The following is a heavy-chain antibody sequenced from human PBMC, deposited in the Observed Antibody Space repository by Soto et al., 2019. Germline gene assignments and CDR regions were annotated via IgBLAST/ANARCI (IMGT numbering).Heavy chain of an antibody. CDR3: AKDIDCSGSYYNSPFYD. V-gene: IGHV3-23*01. J-gene: IGHJ4*02. D-gene: IGHD3-10*02. CDR2: ISGSDGST. CDR1: GFTFSSYA. Sequence: GGSLRLSCAASGFTFSSYAMSWVRQAPGKGLEWVSAISGSDGSTYYADSVKGRFTISRDNSKNTLYLQMNSLRAEDTAVYYCAKDIDCSGSYYNSPFYDWGQGTLVTVAS.